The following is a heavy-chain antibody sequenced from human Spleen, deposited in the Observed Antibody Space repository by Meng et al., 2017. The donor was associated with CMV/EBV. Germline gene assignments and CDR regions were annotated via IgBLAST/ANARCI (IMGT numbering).Heavy chain of an antibody. Sequence: TLSLTCAVYGGSFSGYYWSWIRQHPGKGLEWIGEINHSGSTNYNPSLKSRVTISVDTSKNQFSLKLSSVTAADTAVYYCARGFWFDPWGQGTLVTVSS. V-gene: IGHV4-34*01. J-gene: IGHJ5*02. CDR2: INHSGST. CDR1: GGSFSGYY. CDR3: ARGFWFDP.